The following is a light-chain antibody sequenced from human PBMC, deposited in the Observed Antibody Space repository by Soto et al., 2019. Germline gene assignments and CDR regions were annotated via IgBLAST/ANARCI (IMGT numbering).Light chain of an antibody. J-gene: IGKJ5*01. CDR3: QHYNNWPIT. CDR1: QNIKTN. Sequence: DTVLTQSPATLSVSQGERATLSCRASQNIKTNLAWYQHKPGQAPRLLIYGTSTRATGVPARFSGSGSGTDFTLTISSLQAADFAVYHCQHYNNWPITFGQGTRLEIK. V-gene: IGKV3-15*01. CDR2: GTS.